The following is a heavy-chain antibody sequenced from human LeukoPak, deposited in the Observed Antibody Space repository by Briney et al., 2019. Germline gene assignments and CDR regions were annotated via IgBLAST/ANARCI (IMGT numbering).Heavy chain of an antibody. CDR3: ARELPREVTLDY. V-gene: IGHV3-74*01. D-gene: IGHD2-21*02. CDR1: GFTVSSNY. CDR2: INNGGSDM. Sequence: GGSLRLSCAASGFTVSSNYMSWVRQAPGKGLVWVSRINNGGSDMSYADSVKGRFTISRDNAKNTLYLQMKSLRAEDTAVYYCARELPREVTLDYWGQGTPVTVSS. J-gene: IGHJ4*01.